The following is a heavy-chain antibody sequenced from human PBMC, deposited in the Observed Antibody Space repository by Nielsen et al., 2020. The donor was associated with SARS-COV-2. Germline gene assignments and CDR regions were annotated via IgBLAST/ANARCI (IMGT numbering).Heavy chain of an antibody. Sequence: GGSLRLSCVASGFTFSYYAMHWVRQAPGKGLEWVTVISFDGLYKQYSDSVKGRFSISRDNSQNTVSLHMDRLRSEDTALYYCAREDRTDWYGVDYWGQGTLVTVSS. CDR3: AREDRTDWYGVDY. V-gene: IGHV3-30*03. CDR2: ISFDGLYK. D-gene: IGHD3-9*01. J-gene: IGHJ4*02. CDR1: GFTFSYYA.